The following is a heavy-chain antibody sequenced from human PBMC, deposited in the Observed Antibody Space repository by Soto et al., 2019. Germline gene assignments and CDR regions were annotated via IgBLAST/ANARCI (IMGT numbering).Heavy chain of an antibody. CDR3: AIGRIVVVGSRAYYGMDV. Sequence: SVKVSCKASGGSPGHSAFSWVRQAPGQGLEWMGGIIPVFGIVKCAQNLEGRVTITADDSTNTAYMEPRRLRYEDRAFYYCAIGRIVVVGSRAYYGMDVWGQGTTVTVSS. J-gene: IGHJ6*02. V-gene: IGHV1-69*13. CDR1: GGSPGHSA. D-gene: IGHD6-19*01. CDR2: IIPVFGIV.